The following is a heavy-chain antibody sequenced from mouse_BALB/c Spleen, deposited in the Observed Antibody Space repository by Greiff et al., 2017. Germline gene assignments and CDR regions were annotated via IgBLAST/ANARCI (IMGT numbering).Heavy chain of an antibody. D-gene: IGHD2-1*01. Sequence: EVKLQESGPGLVKPSQSLSLTCSVTGYSITSGYYWNWIRQFPGNKLEWMGYISYDGSNNYNPSLKNRISITRDTSKNQFFLKLNSVTTEDTATYYCARDGDGNYPYAMDYWGQGTSVTVSS. CDR3: ARDGDGNYPYAMDY. CDR2: ISYDGSN. CDR1: GYSITSGYY. J-gene: IGHJ4*01. V-gene: IGHV3-6*02.